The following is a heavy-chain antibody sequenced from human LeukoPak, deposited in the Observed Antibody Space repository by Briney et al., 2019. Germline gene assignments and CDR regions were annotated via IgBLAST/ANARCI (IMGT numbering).Heavy chain of an antibody. CDR3: ARQLVVPALPPKHYYYYYGMDV. Sequence: GGSLRLSCAASGFTFSSYSMTWVRQAPGKGLEWVSSISSSSSYIYYADSVKGRFTISRDNAKNSLYLQMNSLRAEDTAVYYCARQLVVPALPPKHYYYYYGMDVWGQGTTVTVSS. D-gene: IGHD2-2*01. CDR1: GFTFSSYS. V-gene: IGHV3-21*01. J-gene: IGHJ6*02. CDR2: ISSSSSYI.